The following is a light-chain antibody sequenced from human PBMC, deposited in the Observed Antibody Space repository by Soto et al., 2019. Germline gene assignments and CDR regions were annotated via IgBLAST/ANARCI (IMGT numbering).Light chain of an antibody. Sequence: EVVMTQSPATLSVSPGERASLSCRASQRISSNLAWYQQRPGQAPRLLIYGASTRATGIPDRFSGSGSGTDFTLTISRLEPEDFAVYYCQQYGTSPLTFGPGTKVDIK. CDR1: QRISSN. CDR2: GAS. J-gene: IGKJ3*01. CDR3: QQYGTSPLT. V-gene: IGKV3-20*01.